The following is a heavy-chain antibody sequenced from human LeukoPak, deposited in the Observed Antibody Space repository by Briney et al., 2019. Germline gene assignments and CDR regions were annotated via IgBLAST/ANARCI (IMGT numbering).Heavy chain of an antibody. J-gene: IGHJ4*02. CDR2: IRYDGSNK. CDR1: GFTFSSYG. V-gene: IGHV3-30*02. Sequence: GGSLRLSCAASGFTFSSYGMHWVRQAPGKGLEWVAFIRYDGSNKYYADSVKGRFTISRDNSKNTLYLLMNSLRAEDTAVYYCAKDKYWGQGTLVTVSS. CDR3: AKDKY.